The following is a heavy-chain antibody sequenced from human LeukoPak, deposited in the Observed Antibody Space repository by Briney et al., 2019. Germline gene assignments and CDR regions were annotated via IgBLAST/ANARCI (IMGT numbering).Heavy chain of an antibody. CDR1: GDSISSSSYY. Sequence: SETLSLTCTVSGDSISSSSYYWGWIRQSPEKGLEWIGEINHSGDTNYNPSLKSRVTISIDTSKNQFSLKLTSVTAADTAVYYCARHRGLHYWGQGTLVTVSS. V-gene: IGHV4-39*01. CDR3: ARHRGLHY. D-gene: IGHD3-10*01. CDR2: INHSGDT. J-gene: IGHJ4*02.